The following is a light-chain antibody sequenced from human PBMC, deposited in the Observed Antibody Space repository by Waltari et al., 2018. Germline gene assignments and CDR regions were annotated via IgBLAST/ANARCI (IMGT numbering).Light chain of an antibody. Sequence: QSALTQPASVSASPGQSITISCTGTSSDLGRFDLVSWFQQHPGEAPRLIIYEASTRPSGVSNRFSGSKSGTTASLTISGLQAEDEADHYCCSYAGSSSWVFGGGTKLTVL. CDR3: CSYAGSSSWV. CDR2: EAS. J-gene: IGLJ3*02. V-gene: IGLV2-23*01. CDR1: SSDLGRFDL.